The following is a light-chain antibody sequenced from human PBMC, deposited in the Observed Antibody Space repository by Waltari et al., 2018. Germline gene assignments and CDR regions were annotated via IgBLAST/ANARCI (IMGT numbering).Light chain of an antibody. CDR2: DDR. Sequence: SYVLTQTPSVSVAPRKTARITCGGDHLGTKSGHWYQQKPGQAPVLVIYDDRDRASGIPERISGSNSGNTATLTISRVEAGDEADYYCQVWDSSSDPVIFGGGTKLTVL. J-gene: IGLJ2*01. CDR1: HLGTKS. CDR3: QVWDSSSDPVI. V-gene: IGLV3-21*04.